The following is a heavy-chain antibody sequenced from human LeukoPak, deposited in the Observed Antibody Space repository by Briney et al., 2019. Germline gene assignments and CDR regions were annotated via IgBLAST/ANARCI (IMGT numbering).Heavy chain of an antibody. CDR2: ISSSSSYI. V-gene: IGHV3-21*01. Sequence: GGSPRLSCAASGFTFSSYSMNWVRQAPGKGLEWVSSISSSSSYIYYADSVKGRFTISRDNAKNSLYLQMNSLRAEDTAVYYCARDLAAAGTTSASFDYWGQGTLVTVSS. J-gene: IGHJ4*02. D-gene: IGHD6-13*01. CDR1: GFTFSSYS. CDR3: ARDLAAAGTTSASFDY.